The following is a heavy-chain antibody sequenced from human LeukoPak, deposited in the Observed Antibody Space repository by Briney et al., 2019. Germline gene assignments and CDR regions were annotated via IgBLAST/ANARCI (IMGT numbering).Heavy chain of an antibody. J-gene: IGHJ4*02. Sequence: GGSLRLSCAASGSTFSTYWMHWVRQAPGEGLVWVARIRPEGTTTAYADSVKGRFTISRDNAKNTLFLQMNSLSAEDTAVYYCARDLDWILFDYWGQGTLVTVSS. CDR3: ARDLDWILFDY. CDR1: GSTFSTYW. CDR2: IRPEGTTT. V-gene: IGHV3-74*03. D-gene: IGHD3-9*01.